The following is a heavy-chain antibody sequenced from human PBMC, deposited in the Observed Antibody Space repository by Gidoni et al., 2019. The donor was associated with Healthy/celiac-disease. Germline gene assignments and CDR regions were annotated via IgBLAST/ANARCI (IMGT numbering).Heavy chain of an antibody. CDR3: AKDTLALGYCSSTSCLTGFDI. CDR2: ISWNSGSI. Sequence: EVQLVESGGGLVQPGRSLRLSCAASGFTFDDYAMHWVRQAPGKGLEWVSGISWNSGSIGYADSVKGRFTISRDNAKNSLYLQMNSLRAEDTALYYCAKDTLALGYCSSTSCLTGFDIWGQGTMVTVSS. V-gene: IGHV3-9*01. CDR1: GFTFDDYA. J-gene: IGHJ3*02. D-gene: IGHD2-2*01.